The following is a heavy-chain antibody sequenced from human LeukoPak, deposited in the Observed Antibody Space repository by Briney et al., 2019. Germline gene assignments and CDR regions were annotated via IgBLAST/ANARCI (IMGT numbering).Heavy chain of an antibody. CDR3: AKAETMTQRGYSDY. V-gene: IGHV3-30*18. CDR1: GFIFSNYG. CDR2: VSYDGSNK. Sequence: GGSLRLSCAASGFIFSNYGMHWVRQAPGKGLEWVAVVSYDGSNKYYADSVKGRFTISRDNSKNTLSLQMSSLRAEDTAVYYCAKAETMTQRGYSDYWGQGTLVTVSS. D-gene: IGHD1-1*01. J-gene: IGHJ4*02.